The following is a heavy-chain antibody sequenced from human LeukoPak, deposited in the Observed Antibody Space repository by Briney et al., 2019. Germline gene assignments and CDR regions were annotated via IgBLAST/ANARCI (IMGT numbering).Heavy chain of an antibody. V-gene: IGHV4-59*04. CDR1: GGSISSYY. CDR2: IYSSGST. J-gene: IGHJ4*02. CDR3: AKSGGYGLIDY. Sequence: SETLSLTCTVSGGSISSYYWSWIRQPPGKGLELIGSIYSSGSTYYNASLQSRVTISIETSKNQISLRLNSVTAADTAMYYCAKSGGYGLIDYWGQGTLVTVSS. D-gene: IGHD1-26*01.